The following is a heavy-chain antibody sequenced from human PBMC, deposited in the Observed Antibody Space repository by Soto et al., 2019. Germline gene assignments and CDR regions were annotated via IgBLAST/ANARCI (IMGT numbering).Heavy chain of an antibody. CDR2: IIPKLGSA. Sequence: QVQLVQSGAEVKEPGSSVKVSCKASGGGNLRDYRTTWVRRAPAQGLEWMGGIIPKLGSANYAQNFHGRVTVTADESTNTVSMELRRLRSDATAVCYSARGGDGYNSGGVYWRQGTPVTFSP. CDR3: ARGGDGYNSGGVY. J-gene: IGHJ4*02. CDR1: GGGNLRDYR. D-gene: IGHD2-21*01. V-gene: IGHV1-69*01.